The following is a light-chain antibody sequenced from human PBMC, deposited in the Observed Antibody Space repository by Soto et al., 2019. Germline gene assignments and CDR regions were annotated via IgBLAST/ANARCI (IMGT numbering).Light chain of an antibody. CDR3: QQYDTYSWT. CDR2: DAS. V-gene: IGKV1-5*01. J-gene: IGKJ1*01. CDR1: QSVRSW. Sequence: DIQMTQSPSTLSASVGDRVTITCRASQSVRSWLAWYQQKPGRAPKFLIYDASSLESGVPSRFSGSGSGTEFTLTISNLQPDDFATYYCQQYDTYSWTFGQGTKVDIK.